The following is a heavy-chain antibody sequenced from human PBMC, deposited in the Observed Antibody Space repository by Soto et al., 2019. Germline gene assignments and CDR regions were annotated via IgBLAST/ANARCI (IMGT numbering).Heavy chain of an antibody. V-gene: IGHV3-23*01. Sequence: PGGSLRLSCAASGFTFSNYAMTWVRQAPGEGLEWVSAISHTGAVTYYADSVKGRFTISRDNSKNTLYLQMNSLRAEDTAIYYCANSNPHSGNCWFDPWGQGTLVTVSS. CDR1: GFTFSNYA. J-gene: IGHJ5*02. CDR2: ISHTGAVT. D-gene: IGHD6-13*01. CDR3: ANSNPHSGNCWFDP.